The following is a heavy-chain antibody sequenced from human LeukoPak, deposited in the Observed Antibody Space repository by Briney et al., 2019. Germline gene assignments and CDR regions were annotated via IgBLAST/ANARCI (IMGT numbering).Heavy chain of an antibody. CDR3: ARGMRPIAAAGTGWFDP. V-gene: IGHV4-34*01. D-gene: IGHD6-13*01. CDR1: GGSFSGYY. Sequence: SETLSLTCAVYGGSFSGYYWSWIRQPPGKGLEWIGEINRSGSTNYNPSLKSRATISVDTSKNQFSLKLSSVTAADTAVYYCARGMRPIAAAGTGWFDPWGQGTLVTVSS. CDR2: INRSGST. J-gene: IGHJ5*02.